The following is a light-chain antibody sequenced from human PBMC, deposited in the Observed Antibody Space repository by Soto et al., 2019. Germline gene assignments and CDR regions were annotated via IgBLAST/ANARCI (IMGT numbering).Light chain of an antibody. CDR1: QSLLHSNGYNY. V-gene: IGKV2-28*01. Sequence: DIVMTQSPLSLPVTPGEPASISCRSSQSLLHSNGYNYLDWYLQKPGQSPQLLIYLGSNRASGVPDRFRGSRSGTDFTLKIRRVEAEDVGVYYCMQALQTPYTFGHGTKLEIK. CDR2: LGS. J-gene: IGKJ2*01. CDR3: MQALQTPYT.